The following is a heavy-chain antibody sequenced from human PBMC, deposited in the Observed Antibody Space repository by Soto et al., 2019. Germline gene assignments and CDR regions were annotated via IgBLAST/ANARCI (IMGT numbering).Heavy chain of an antibody. D-gene: IGHD3-22*01. V-gene: IGHV4-34*01. CDR1: GGSFSGHS. CDR2: INHSGRV. Sequence: SETLSLTCAVYGGSFSGHSWTWIRQSPGKGLEWIGDINHSGRVNYSPSLKSRVTISLDTSKNQFSLTLSAVTAADTAMYYCSTRAYDTNGYYRFDPWGQGALVTSPQ. CDR3: STRAYDTNGYYRFDP. J-gene: IGHJ5*01.